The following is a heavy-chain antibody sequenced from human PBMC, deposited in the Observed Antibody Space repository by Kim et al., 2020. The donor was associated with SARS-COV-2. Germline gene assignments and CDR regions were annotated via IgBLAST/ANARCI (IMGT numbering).Heavy chain of an antibody. V-gene: IGHV3-15*04. Sequence: GGSLILSCVASGFTFRTSAMNWVRQAPGKGLEWVGAIDSRANTKTSAVVAPGPGTIIIARYEKNTTLYLQMNSPKDEDTALCSCGTSSGDGYRSGY. D-gene: IGHD6-19*01. CDR3: GTSSGDGYRSGY. J-gene: IGHJ4*03. CDR1: GFTFRTSA. CDR2: IDSRANTKTS.